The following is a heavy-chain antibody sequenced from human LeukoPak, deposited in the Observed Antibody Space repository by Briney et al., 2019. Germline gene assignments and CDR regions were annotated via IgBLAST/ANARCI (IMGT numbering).Heavy chain of an antibody. CDR3: ATKRWRREDFFDY. V-gene: IGHV3-23*01. CDR2: ISDSGGST. CDR1: GFTFSSFA. Sequence: GGSLRLSCAASGFTFSSFAMYWARQAPGKGLEWVSCISDSGGSTYYADSVKGRFTISRDNSKNTLYLQLNSLRAEDTAVYFCATKRWRREDFFDYWGQGTLVTVSS. J-gene: IGHJ4*02. D-gene: IGHD2-15*01.